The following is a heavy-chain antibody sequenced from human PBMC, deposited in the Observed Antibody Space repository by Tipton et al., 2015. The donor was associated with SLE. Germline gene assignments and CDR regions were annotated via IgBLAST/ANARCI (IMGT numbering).Heavy chain of an antibody. CDR1: GGSITTRSYY. V-gene: IGHV4-39*07. CDR2: IYYSGST. Sequence: TLSLTCIVSGGSITTRSYYWGWIRQPPGKGLEWIGSIYYSGSTYYNPSLKSRVSISVDTSKNQFFLNLHSVTAADTAVYYCARGGASVLIRNCYFDYWGQGSLVTVSS. J-gene: IGHJ4*01. D-gene: IGHD2-8*01. CDR3: ARGGASVLIRNCYFDY.